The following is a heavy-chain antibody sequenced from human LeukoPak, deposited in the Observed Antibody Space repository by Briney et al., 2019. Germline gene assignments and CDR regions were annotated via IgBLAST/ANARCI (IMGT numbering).Heavy chain of an antibody. V-gene: IGHV3-23*01. CDR1: GFTFSSHS. D-gene: IGHD3-3*01. CDR3: AKELLRFMVPYYYYGMEV. J-gene: IGHJ6*01. Sequence: GGSLRLSCAASGFTFSSHSMSCVRQPPGRGREWVSSIICRGGSTYYADSVKGRFTISGETSKSRVYVEMNSLRGEDTAVYYCAKELLRFMVPYYYYGMEVWGQGTTVTVSS. CDR2: IICRGGST.